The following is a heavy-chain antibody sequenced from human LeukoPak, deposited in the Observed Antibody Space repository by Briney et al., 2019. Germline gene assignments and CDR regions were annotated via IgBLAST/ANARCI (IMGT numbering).Heavy chain of an antibody. J-gene: IGHJ5*02. V-gene: IGHV1-2*02. CDR1: GYTFTGYY. CDR2: INPNSGGT. Sequence: GASVKVSCKASGYTFTGYYMHWVRQAPGQGLEWMGWINPNSGGTNYAQKFQGRVTMTRDTSISTAYMELSRLRSDDTAVYYCARDYTWQLVVPWFDPWGQGTLVTVSS. CDR3: ARDYTWQLVVPWFDP. D-gene: IGHD6-6*01.